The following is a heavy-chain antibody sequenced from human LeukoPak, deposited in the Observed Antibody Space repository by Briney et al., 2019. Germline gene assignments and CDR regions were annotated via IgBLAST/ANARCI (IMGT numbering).Heavy chain of an antibody. CDR1: GYSFTNYW. CDR3: ARHETGPYFDY. V-gene: IGHV5-51*01. CDR2: IYPDDSDT. Sequence: GESLKISCKASGYSFTNYWIAWVRQMPGKGLEWMGIIYPDDSDTRYSPSFQGQVTISADKSISTAYLQWSSLKASDTAMYYCARHETGPYFDYWGQGTLVTVSS. J-gene: IGHJ4*02. D-gene: IGHD1-1*01.